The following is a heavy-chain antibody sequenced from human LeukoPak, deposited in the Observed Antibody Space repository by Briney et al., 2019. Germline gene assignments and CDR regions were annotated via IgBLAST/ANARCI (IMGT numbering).Heavy chain of an antibody. Sequence: GGSLRLSCAASGFTFSSYTMNCVRPAPGEGLEWVSYISSSSSYIYYADSVKGRFTISRDNAENSLYLQMNSLRAEDTAVYYCARGSEGYCSGGGCYYGMDVWGQGTTVTVSS. CDR1: GFTFSSYT. J-gene: IGHJ6*01. V-gene: IGHV3-21*01. CDR2: ISSSSSYI. CDR3: ARGSEGYCSGGGCYYGMDV. D-gene: IGHD2-15*01.